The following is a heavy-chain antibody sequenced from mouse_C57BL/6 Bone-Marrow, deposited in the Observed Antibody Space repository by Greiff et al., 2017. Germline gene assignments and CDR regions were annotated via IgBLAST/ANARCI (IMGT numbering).Heavy chain of an antibody. V-gene: IGHV1-64*01. CDR2: IHPNSGST. J-gene: IGHJ4*01. CDR1: GYTFTSYW. D-gene: IGHD2-4*01. Sequence: VKLQQPGAELVKPGASVKLSCKASGYTFTSYWMHWVKQRPGQGLEWIGMIHPNSGSTNYNEKFKSKATLTVDKSSSTAYMQLSSLTSEDSAVYYCARSTMITTEYYYAMDYWGQGTSVTVSS. CDR3: ARSTMITTEYYYAMDY.